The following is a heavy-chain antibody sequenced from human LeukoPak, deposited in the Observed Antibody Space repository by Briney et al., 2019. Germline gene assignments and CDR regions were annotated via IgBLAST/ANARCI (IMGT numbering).Heavy chain of an antibody. CDR3: GRDISGSYSFDY. Sequence: QAGGSLRLSCAASGFTFSSHAMHWVREAPGKGLDRVAVMWHTEDSNHYADSVKGRFTISIDNCENTLYLQMTCLRTDATPLYYCGRDISGSYSFDYWGQGTLVTVSS. CDR1: GFTFSSHA. D-gene: IGHD1-26*01. CDR2: MWHTEDSN. J-gene: IGHJ4*02. V-gene: IGHV3-33*08.